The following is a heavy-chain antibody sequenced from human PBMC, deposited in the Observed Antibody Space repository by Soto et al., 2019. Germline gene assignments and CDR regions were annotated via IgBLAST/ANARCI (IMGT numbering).Heavy chain of an antibody. J-gene: IGHJ4*02. CDR1: GASIRSRNYF. CDR2: IHSSGGT. Sequence: SETLSLTCTVSGASIRSRNYFWVWIRQPPGKGLEFVGSIHSSGGTYYNPSLKSRVTVSVDLSNSHFSLSLKSLTATDTAVYYCGRLAEAATGHTDFDFWGQGTLVTVSS. V-gene: IGHV4-39*02. D-gene: IGHD2-15*01. CDR3: GRLAEAATGHTDFDF.